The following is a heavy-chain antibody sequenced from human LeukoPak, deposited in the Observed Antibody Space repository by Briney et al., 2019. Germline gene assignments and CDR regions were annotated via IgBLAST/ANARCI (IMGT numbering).Heavy chain of an antibody. Sequence: SQTLSLTCTVSGGSISIGGYYWSWIRQHPGKGLEWIGYIYYSGSTYYNPSLKSRVTISVDTSKNQFSLKLSSVTAADTAVYYCARETSSGWYPDAFDYWGQGTLVTVSS. V-gene: IGHV4-31*03. CDR2: IYYSGST. J-gene: IGHJ4*02. CDR1: GGSISIGGYY. D-gene: IGHD6-19*01. CDR3: ARETSSGWYPDAFDY.